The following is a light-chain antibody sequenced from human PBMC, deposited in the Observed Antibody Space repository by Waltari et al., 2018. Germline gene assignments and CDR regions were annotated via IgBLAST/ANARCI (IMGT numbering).Light chain of an antibody. V-gene: IGLV3-21*02. CDR2: DDS. J-gene: IGLJ1*01. Sequence: SYVLTQPPSVSVAPGQTARITCGGTNIGSKSVHWYQQKPGQAPVLVVYDDSDRPSGIPGRFSCSNSGNTATLTINRVEAGDEADYFCQVWDTSSDHNYVFGTATKVTV. CDR3: QVWDTSSDHNYV. CDR1: NIGSKS.